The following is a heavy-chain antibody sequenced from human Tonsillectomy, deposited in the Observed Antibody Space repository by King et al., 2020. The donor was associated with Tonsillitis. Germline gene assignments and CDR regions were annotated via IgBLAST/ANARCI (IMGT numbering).Heavy chain of an antibody. CDR1: GGSISSNNW. CDR3: ARGQGSGAYDYYYYYMDV. Sequence: VQLQESGPGLVKPSGTLSLTCAVSGGSISSNNWWSWVRQPPGKGLEWIGEIYHSGTTNSNPSLKSRVTISVDNSKNQFSLKLSSVTAADTAVDYCARGQGSGAYDYYYYYMDVWGKGTTVTVSS. CDR2: IYHSGTT. V-gene: IGHV4-4*02. D-gene: IGHD5-12*01. J-gene: IGHJ6*03.